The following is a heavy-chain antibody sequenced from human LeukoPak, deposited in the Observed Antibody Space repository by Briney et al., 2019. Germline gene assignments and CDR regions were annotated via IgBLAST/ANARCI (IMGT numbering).Heavy chain of an antibody. CDR1: GYTFTRYG. Sequence: GASVKVSCKAFGYTFTRYGVSWVRQAPGQGLEWIGWISGSNGNTNYAQNFQGRVTMTTDSSTSTAYMELRSLRSDDTAVYYCARDLATVVTLGGGYDYWGQGTLVTVSS. J-gene: IGHJ4*02. CDR2: ISGSNGNT. D-gene: IGHD4-23*01. CDR3: ARDLATVVTLGGGYDY. V-gene: IGHV1-18*01.